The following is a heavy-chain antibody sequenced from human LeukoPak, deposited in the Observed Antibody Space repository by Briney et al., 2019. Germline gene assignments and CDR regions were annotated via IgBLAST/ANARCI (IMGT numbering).Heavy chain of an antibody. CDR3: ARDVHGDYGSGWFDP. CDR2: IMPLFGTA. Sequence: SVKVSCNTSGGTFNNSAISWVRQAPGQGLEWLGGIMPLFGTAGYAQKFQGRVTITKDESTRTVYLELTSLTSDDTAVYYCARDVHGDYGSGWFDPWGQGTLVSVSS. CDR1: GGTFNNSA. V-gene: IGHV1-69*05. J-gene: IGHJ5*02. D-gene: IGHD4-17*01.